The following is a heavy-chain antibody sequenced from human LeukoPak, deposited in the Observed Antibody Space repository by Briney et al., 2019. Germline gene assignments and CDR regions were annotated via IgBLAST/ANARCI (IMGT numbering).Heavy chain of an antibody. Sequence: ASVRVSCKASGYTFTGYYMHWVRQAPGQGLEWMGWINPNSGGTNYAQKFQGRVTMTRDTSISTAYMELSRLRSDDTAVYYCARDPLLWFGEPYYYMDVWGKGTTVTISS. CDR1: GYTFTGYY. J-gene: IGHJ6*03. CDR2: INPNSGGT. CDR3: ARDPLLWFGEPYYYMDV. V-gene: IGHV1-2*02. D-gene: IGHD3-10*01.